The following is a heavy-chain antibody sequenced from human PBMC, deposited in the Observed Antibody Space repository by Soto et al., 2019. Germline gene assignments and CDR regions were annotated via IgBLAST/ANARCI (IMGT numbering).Heavy chain of an antibody. J-gene: IGHJ4*02. V-gene: IGHV3-23*01. CDR3: ATADSGYYEEYYFDY. Sequence: GGSLRLSCAASGFTFSSYAMSWVRQAPGKGLEWVSAISGSGGSTYYADSVKGRFTISRDNSKNTLYLQMNSLRAEDTAVYYCATADSGYYEEYYFDYWGQGTRVTVSS. D-gene: IGHD3-22*01. CDR1: GFTFSSYA. CDR2: ISGSGGST.